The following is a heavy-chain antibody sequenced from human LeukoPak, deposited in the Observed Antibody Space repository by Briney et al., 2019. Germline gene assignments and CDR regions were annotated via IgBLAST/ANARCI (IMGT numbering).Heavy chain of an antibody. J-gene: IGHJ5*02. Sequence: ASVKVSCKASGYTLTGYYMHWVRQAPGQGLEWMGWINPNSGGTNYAQKFQGRVTMTRDTSISTAYMELSRLRSDDTAVYYCARDPGVSENWFDPWGQGTLVTVSS. CDR1: GYTLTGYY. CDR2: INPNSGGT. CDR3: ARDPGVSENWFDP. V-gene: IGHV1-2*02. D-gene: IGHD3-10*01.